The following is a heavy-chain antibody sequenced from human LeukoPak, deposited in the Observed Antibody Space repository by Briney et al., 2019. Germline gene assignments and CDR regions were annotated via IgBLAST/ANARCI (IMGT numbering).Heavy chain of an antibody. CDR3: ARDESIRWFGRRFDY. V-gene: IGHV3-48*03. D-gene: IGHD3-10*01. CDR1: GFTFSSYE. CDR2: ISSSGSTI. Sequence: GGSLRLSCAASGFTFSSYEMNWVRAAPGKGLEWVSYISSSGSTIYYADSVKGRFTISRDNAKNSLYLQMNSLRAEDTAVYYCARDESIRWFGRRFDYWGQGTLVTVSS. J-gene: IGHJ4*02.